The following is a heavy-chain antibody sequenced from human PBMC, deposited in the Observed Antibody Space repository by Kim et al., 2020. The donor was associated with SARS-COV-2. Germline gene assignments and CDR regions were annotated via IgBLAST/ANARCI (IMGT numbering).Heavy chain of an antibody. D-gene: IGHD2-15*01. CDR3: APVQSATMAGFDY. J-gene: IGHJ4*03. CDR2: ISSSSNTI. V-gene: IGHV3-48*04. Sequence: GGSLRLSCAASGFTFNNYNMNWVRQAPGKGLEWVSYISSSSNTIYYADSVKGRFTISRDNAKNSLYLQMNSLRAEDTAVYYCAPVQSATMAGFDYWCQGT. CDR1: GFTFNNYN.